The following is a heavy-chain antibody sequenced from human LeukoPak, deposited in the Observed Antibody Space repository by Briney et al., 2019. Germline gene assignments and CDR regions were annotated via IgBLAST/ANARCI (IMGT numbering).Heavy chain of an antibody. V-gene: IGHV4-59*01. CDR3: ASYSSSWYEGRYFDY. CDR1: GGSISSYY. J-gene: IGHJ4*02. CDR2: IYYSGST. D-gene: IGHD6-13*01. Sequence: PSETLSLTCTVSGGSISSYYWSWIRQPPGKGLEWIGYIYYSGSTNYNPSLKSRVTISVGTSKNQFSLKLSSVTAADTAVYYCASYSSSWYEGRYFDYWGQGTLVTVSS.